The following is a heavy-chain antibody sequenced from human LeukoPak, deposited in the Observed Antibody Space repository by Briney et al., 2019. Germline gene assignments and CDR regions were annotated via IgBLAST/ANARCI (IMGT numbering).Heavy chain of an antibody. Sequence: GGSLRLSCAASGFTFSSYGMHWVRQAPGKGLEWVAFIRYDGSNKYYADSVKGRFTISRDNSKNTLYLQMNSLRAEDTAVYYCAKDSNPEVVTAIFLSWGQGTLVTVSS. D-gene: IGHD2-21*02. J-gene: IGHJ4*02. CDR2: IRYDGSNK. V-gene: IGHV3-30*02. CDR3: AKDSNPEVVTAIFLS. CDR1: GFTFSSYG.